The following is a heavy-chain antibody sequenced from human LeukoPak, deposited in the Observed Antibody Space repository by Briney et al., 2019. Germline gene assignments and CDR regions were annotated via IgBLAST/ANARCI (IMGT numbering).Heavy chain of an antibody. CDR1: GGSISNF. V-gene: IGHV4-4*07. CDR3: TRRYSSSSPVDY. J-gene: IGHJ4*01. D-gene: IGHD6-6*01. Sequence: SETLSLTCTASGGSISNFWSWLRQPAGKGLEWFGRIYTSGSPNYNPSLKSRVTMTVDTSKNQISLILDSVTAADTAVYDYTRRYSSSSPVDYWGHGTLVTVSS. CDR2: IYTSGSP.